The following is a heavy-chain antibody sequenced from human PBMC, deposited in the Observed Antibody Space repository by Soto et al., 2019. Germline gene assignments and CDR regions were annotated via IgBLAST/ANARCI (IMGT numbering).Heavy chain of an antibody. Sequence: EVQLLESGGGVVQPGGSLRLSCAAAGFTFSDHGMTWVRQAPGKVLEWVSSISNDAGRTFYADSVKGRFTVAIDRSTNTLYLQMTSLRAEDTAVYFCARPPLYSSGGYFDTWGQGTLVTGSS. CDR1: GFTFSDHG. CDR3: ARPPLYSSGGYFDT. D-gene: IGHD6-19*01. CDR2: ISNDAGRT. V-gene: IGHV3-23*01. J-gene: IGHJ4*02.